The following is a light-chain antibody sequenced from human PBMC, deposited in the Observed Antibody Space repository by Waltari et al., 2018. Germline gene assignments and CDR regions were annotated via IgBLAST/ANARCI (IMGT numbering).Light chain of an antibody. Sequence: ETVLTQSPATLSLSPGERATLSCRASQSVSSYLAWYQQKPGQAPRLLIYDASNRATGIPARFSGSGSGTDFTLTISSLEPEDFAVYYCQQRSNWPLHFGQGTKLEIK. J-gene: IGKJ2*01. CDR1: QSVSSY. CDR3: QQRSNWPLH. V-gene: IGKV3-11*01. CDR2: DAS.